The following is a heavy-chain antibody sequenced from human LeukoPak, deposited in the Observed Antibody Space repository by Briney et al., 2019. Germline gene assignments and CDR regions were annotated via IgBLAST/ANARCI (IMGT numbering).Heavy chain of an antibody. CDR3: ARDGGDYDFWSGYYGAFDI. CDR1: GYSISSGYY. D-gene: IGHD3-3*01. Sequence: TSETLSLTCTVSGYSISSGYYWGWIRQPPGKGLEWIGSIYHSGSTYYNPSLKSRVTISVDTSKNQFSLKLSSVTAADTAVYYCARDGGDYDFWSGYYGAFDIWGQGTMVTVSS. J-gene: IGHJ3*02. CDR2: IYHSGST. V-gene: IGHV4-38-2*02.